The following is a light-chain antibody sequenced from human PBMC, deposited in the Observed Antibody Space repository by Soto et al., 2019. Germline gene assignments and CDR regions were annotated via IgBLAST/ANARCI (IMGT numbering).Light chain of an antibody. CDR2: EVT. J-gene: IGLJ1*01. CDR1: SSDVGIYNY. CDR3: AAWDDSLNGFYV. V-gene: IGLV2-14*01. Sequence: QSALTQPASVSGSPGQSIAISCTGSSSDVGIYNYVSWYQQHPGKVPKLIIYEVTNRPSGVSNRFSGSKSGNTASLAISGLQSGDEGDYYCAAWDDSLNGFYVFGTGTKLTVL.